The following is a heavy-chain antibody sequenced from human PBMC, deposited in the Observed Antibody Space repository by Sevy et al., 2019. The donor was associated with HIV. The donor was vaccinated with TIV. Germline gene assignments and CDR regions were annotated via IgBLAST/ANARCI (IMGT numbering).Heavy chain of an antibody. CDR3: AKGAGQWLGHAFDI. J-gene: IGHJ3*02. CDR1: GFTFDEYA. Sequence: SLKISCAASGFTFDEYAIHWVRQAPGKGLEWVSGIIWNSGIIEYADSVKGRFTISRDNARNSLYLQMNSLRAEDTALYYCAKGAGQWLGHAFDIWGQGTMVTVSS. CDR2: IIWNSGII. V-gene: IGHV3-9*01. D-gene: IGHD6-19*01.